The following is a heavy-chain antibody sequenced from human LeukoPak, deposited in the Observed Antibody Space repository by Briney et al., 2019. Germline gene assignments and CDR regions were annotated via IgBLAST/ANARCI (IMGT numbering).Heavy chain of an antibody. Sequence: ASVKVSCKASVYTFTSCDINWVRQATGQGLEWMGWMNPNSGNTGYGQSFQGRITMTRDISIGTAYMELSNLTSEDTAIYYCTRGSRRRRDNWGQGTLVTVSA. CDR2: MNPNSGNT. V-gene: IGHV1-8*01. CDR1: VYTFTSCD. J-gene: IGHJ4*02. CDR3: TRGSRRRRDN.